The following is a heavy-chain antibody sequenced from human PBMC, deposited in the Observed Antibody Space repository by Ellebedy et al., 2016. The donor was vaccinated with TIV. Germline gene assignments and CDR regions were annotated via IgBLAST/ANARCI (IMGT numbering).Heavy chain of an antibody. D-gene: IGHD4-17*01. CDR3: AADSGTVTTGRGIDY. CDR2: IVVGSGNT. J-gene: IGHJ4*02. CDR1: GFTFTSSA. Sequence: AASVKVSCKASGFTFTSSAVQWVRQARGQRLEWIGWIVVGSGNTNYAQKFQERVTITRDMSTSTAYMELSSLRSEDTAVYYCAADSGTVTTGRGIDYWGQGTLVTVSS. V-gene: IGHV1-58*01.